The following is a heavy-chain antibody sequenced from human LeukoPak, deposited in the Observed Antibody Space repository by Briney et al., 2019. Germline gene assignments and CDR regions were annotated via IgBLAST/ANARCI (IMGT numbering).Heavy chain of an antibody. D-gene: IGHD2-15*01. CDR3: AKTRGYCSGGTCSYMDV. CDR1: GFTFSSYG. CDR2: TRYDGSNK. Sequence: GGSLRLSCAASGFTFSSYGIHWVRQAPGKGLEWVAFTRYDGSNKDYADSVKGRFTISRDNSKNTLYLQMNSLRAEGTAVYYCAKTRGYCSGGTCSYMDVWGKGTTVTVSS. J-gene: IGHJ6*03. V-gene: IGHV3-30*02.